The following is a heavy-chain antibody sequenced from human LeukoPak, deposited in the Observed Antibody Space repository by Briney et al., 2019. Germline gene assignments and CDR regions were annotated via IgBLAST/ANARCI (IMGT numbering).Heavy chain of an antibody. Sequence: GGSLRLSCAASGFPFSVSWMHWFRQVPGKGLMRVSRITTDETTTYADSVRGRFSISRDNAKNTVYLQMNSLRVEDTAVYYCAKDWFATTDYWGQGILATVSS. V-gene: IGHV3-74*01. CDR3: AKDWFATTDY. CDR1: GFPFSVSW. D-gene: IGHD3-3*01. J-gene: IGHJ4*02. CDR2: ITTDETT.